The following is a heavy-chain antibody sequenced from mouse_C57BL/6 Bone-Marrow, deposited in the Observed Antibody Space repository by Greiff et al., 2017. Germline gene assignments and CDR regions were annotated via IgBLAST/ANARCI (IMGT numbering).Heavy chain of an antibody. D-gene: IGHD4-1*01. CDR2: IDPSDSYT. J-gene: IGHJ2*01. CDR3: ARESNWDYFDY. V-gene: IGHV1-69*01. Sequence: QVQLQQPGAELVMPGASVKLSCKASGYTFTNYWMHWVKQRPGQGLEWIGEIDPSDSYTNYNPKFKGKSTLTVAKSSSTAYMQLRSLTSEYSAVYYCARESNWDYFDYWGQGTTLTVSS. CDR1: GYTFTNYW.